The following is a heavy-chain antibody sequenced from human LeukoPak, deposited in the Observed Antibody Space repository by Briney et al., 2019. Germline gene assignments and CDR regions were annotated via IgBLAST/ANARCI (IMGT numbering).Heavy chain of an antibody. Sequence: ASVKVSCKASGGTFSSYAISWVRQAPGQGLEWMGGIIPIFGTANYAQKFQGRVTITTDESTSTAYMELSSLRSEDTAVYYCARGRDGYNPYNWFDPWGQGTLVTVYS. CDR1: GGTFSSYA. V-gene: IGHV1-69*05. CDR2: IIPIFGTA. D-gene: IGHD5-24*01. J-gene: IGHJ5*02. CDR3: ARGRDGYNPYNWFDP.